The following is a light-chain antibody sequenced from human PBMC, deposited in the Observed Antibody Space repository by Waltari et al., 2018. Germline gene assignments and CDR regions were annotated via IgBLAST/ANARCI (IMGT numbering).Light chain of an antibody. V-gene: IGKV3-20*01. CDR3: QHYVRLPAT. Sequence: EIMLTQSPGTLSLSPGDRATLSCKASQSIVKYLAWYQQKAGQAPRLLIYHTSIRATGIPDRFRGSGSETDFSLTISRLEPEDFAVYYCQHYVRLPATFGQGTNVEIK. CDR2: HTS. J-gene: IGKJ1*01. CDR1: QSIVKY.